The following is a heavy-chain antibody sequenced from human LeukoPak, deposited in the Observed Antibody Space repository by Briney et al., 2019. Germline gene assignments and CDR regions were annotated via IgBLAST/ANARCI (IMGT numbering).Heavy chain of an antibody. V-gene: IGHV3-9*01. CDR2: ISWNSGSI. Sequence: PGGSLRLSCAASGFTFDDYAMHWVRQAPGKGLEWVSGISWNSGSIGYADSVKGRFTISRDNAKNSLYLQMNSLRAEDTAVYFCATDYGYYFDYWGQGTLVAVSS. CDR1: GFTFDDYA. CDR3: ATDYGYYFDY. J-gene: IGHJ4*02. D-gene: IGHD4-17*01.